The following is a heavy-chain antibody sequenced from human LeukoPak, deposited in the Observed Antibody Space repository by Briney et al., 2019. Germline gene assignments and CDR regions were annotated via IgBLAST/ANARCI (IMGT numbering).Heavy chain of an antibody. Sequence: GGSLRLSCAASNFVFSDYYMSWVRQAPGKGLQWVSYISSGGDSIYYADSVRGRFTISRDNAKNSLYLQMNSLRAHDTAVYYCAREMDGEYGSGTFYDLWGQGNMVTVSS. V-gene: IGHV3-11*01. J-gene: IGHJ5*02. D-gene: IGHD3-10*01. CDR3: AREMDGEYGSGTFYDL. CDR1: NFVFSDYY. CDR2: ISSGGDSI.